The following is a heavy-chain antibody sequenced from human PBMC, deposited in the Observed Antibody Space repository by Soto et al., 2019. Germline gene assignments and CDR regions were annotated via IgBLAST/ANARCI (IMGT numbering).Heavy chain of an antibody. CDR3: AKDLWFGEFWGPGARTFDY. J-gene: IGHJ4*02. D-gene: IGHD3-10*01. V-gene: IGHV3-23*01. CDR1: GFTFSSYA. CDR2: ISGSGGST. Sequence: GGSLRLSCAASGFTFSSYAMSWVRQAPGKGLEWVSAISGSGGSTYYADSVKGRFTISRDNSKNTLYLQMNSLRAEDTAVYYCAKDLWFGEFWGPGARTFDYWGQGTLVTVSS.